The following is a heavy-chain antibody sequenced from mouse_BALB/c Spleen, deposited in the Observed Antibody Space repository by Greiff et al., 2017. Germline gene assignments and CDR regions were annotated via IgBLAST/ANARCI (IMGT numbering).Heavy chain of an antibody. CDR3: AREGPYYGSSPFAY. CDR1: GYSITSCYI. CDR2: IHYSGST. V-gene: IGHV3-1*02. D-gene: IGHD1-1*01. Sequence: EVQLQESGPGLVQPSQSLSLTCTVSGYSITSCYIWHLLRPFPGNKLEWMGYIHYSGSTNSNPSLTSRISITRDTSKNQFFLQLNSVTTEDTATYYCAREGPYYGSSPFAYWGQGTLVTVSA. J-gene: IGHJ3*01.